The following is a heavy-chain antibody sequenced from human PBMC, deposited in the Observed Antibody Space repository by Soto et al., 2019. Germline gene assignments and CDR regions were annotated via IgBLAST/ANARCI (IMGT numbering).Heavy chain of an antibody. D-gene: IGHD3-16*01. CDR1: GYTFTDYF. CDR2: INPDSGAT. Sequence: QVQLVQSGAKVKKHGASVKVSCKASGYTFTDYFLHGVRQAPGQGLEWMGWINPDSGATNFPLRFGGRVIMTRDTFKKTAYMEPPRLTRADTAVENLATDPSMTCFGVRLNGGEMDVWVQGTTVTV. J-gene: IGHJ6*02. CDR3: ATDPSMTCFGVRLNGGEMDV. V-gene: IGHV1-2*02.